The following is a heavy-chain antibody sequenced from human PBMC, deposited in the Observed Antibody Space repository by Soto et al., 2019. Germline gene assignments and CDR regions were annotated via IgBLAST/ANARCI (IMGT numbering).Heavy chain of an antibody. J-gene: IGHJ4*02. V-gene: IGHV4-34*01. CDR3: AKNLGYCSGGRCFTNDY. Sequence: SETLSLTCAFYGWSFSGYYWSWIRQPPGKGLEWIGEINHSGSTNYNPSLKSRVTISVDTSKNQFSLKLSSVTAADTAVYYCAKNLGYCSGGRCFTNDYWGQGTLVTVSS. CDR2: INHSGST. D-gene: IGHD2-15*01. CDR1: GWSFSGYY.